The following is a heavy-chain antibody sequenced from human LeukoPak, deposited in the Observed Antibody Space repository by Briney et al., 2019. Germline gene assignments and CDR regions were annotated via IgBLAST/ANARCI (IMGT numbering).Heavy chain of an antibody. CDR1: GGSISSGYYY. D-gene: IGHD3-10*01. V-gene: IGHV4-61*02. CDR3: ARAVGGDGSGSL. CDR2: IYTSGST. J-gene: IGHJ4*02. Sequence: SETLSLTCTVSGGSISSGYYYWSWIRQPAGKGLEWIGRIYTSGSTNYNPSLKSRVTMSVDTSKNQFSLKLSSVTAADTAVYYCARAVGGDGSGSLWGPGTLVTVSS.